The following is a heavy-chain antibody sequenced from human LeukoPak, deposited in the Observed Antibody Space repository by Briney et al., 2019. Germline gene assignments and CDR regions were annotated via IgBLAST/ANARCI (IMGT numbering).Heavy chain of an antibody. V-gene: IGHV4-59*01. CDR3: ARVTAAGTPYYFDY. J-gene: IGHJ4*02. Sequence: PSETLSPTCTASGGSISSYYWSWIRQPPGKGLEWIGYIYYSGSTNYNPSLKSRVTISVDTSKNQFSLKLSSVTAADTAVYYCARVTAAGTPYYFDYWGQGTLVTVSS. CDR1: GGSISSYY. D-gene: IGHD6-13*01. CDR2: IYYSGST.